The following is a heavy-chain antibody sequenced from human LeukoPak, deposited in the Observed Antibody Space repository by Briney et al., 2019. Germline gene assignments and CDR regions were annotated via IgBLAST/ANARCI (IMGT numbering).Heavy chain of an antibody. CDR2: ISRSSSDI. D-gene: IGHD6-13*01. CDR1: GFTFSSYS. J-gene: IGHJ4*02. Sequence: GGSLRLSCAASGFTFSSYSMNWVRQAPGKGLEWVSYISRSSSDIYYADSLKGRFTISRDNAKNSMYLQMNSLRAEDTAVYYCAGDKTTAGTLASDYWGQGTLVTVSS. CDR3: AGDKTTAGTLASDY. V-gene: IGHV3-21*01.